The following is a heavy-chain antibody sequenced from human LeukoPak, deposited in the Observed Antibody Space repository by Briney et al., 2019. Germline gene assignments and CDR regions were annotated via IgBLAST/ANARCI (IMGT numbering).Heavy chain of an antibody. CDR3: ARVRRITMIANALDI. CDR1: GYTFTGYY. Sequence: ASVKVSCKASGYTFTGYYMHWVRQAPGQGLEWMGWINPNSGGTNYAQKFQGRVTMTRDTSISTAYMELSRLRSDDTAVYYCARVRRITMIANALDIWGQGTMVTVSS. J-gene: IGHJ3*02. V-gene: IGHV1-2*02. D-gene: IGHD3-22*01. CDR2: INPNSGGT.